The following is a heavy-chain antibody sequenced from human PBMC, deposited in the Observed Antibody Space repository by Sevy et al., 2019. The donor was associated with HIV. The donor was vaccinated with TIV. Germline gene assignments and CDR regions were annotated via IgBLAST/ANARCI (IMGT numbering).Heavy chain of an antibody. J-gene: IGHJ4*02. CDR2: IWNDGSNK. CDR3: TSGGDFEDGNAKRDFDY. V-gene: IGHV3-33*01. CDR1: GFTFSNYG. D-gene: IGHD2-21*02. Sequence: GGSLRLSCAASGFTFSNYGMHWVRQAPGKGLEWVAVIWNDGSNKYYADSVKDRFTISRDNSKKTLNPQMNGLRGEDTAVYVCTSGGDFEDGNAKRDFDYWGQGTLVTVSS.